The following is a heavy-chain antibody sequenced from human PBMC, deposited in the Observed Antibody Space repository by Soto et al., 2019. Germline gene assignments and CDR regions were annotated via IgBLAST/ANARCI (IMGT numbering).Heavy chain of an antibody. J-gene: IGHJ6*04. CDR3: ARVRGDSSSWSPFVDV. CDR2: ISSSGSTI. D-gene: IGHD6-13*01. Sequence: PGGSLRLSCAASGFTFSDYYMSWIRQAPGKGLEWVSYISSSGSTIYYADSVKGRFTISRDNAKNSLYLQMNSLRAEDTAVYYCARVRGDSSSWSPFVDVWGKGTTVTVSS. V-gene: IGHV3-11*01. CDR1: GFTFSDYY.